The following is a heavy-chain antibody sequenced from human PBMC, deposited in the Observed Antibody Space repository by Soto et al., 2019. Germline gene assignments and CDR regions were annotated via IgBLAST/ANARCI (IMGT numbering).Heavy chain of an antibody. J-gene: IGHJ4*02. CDR1: GGSITSSNW. Sequence: QVQLQESGPGLVKPSGTLSLTCAVSGGSITSSNWWSWVRQSPGKGLGWIGEVHHSGRTNYNPSLKSRVTISVEKSKNQFSLNLSSVTAADTAVYYCAGDGATGAVAALDYWGQGTLVTVSS. V-gene: IGHV4-4*02. D-gene: IGHD6-19*01. CDR2: VHHSGRT. CDR3: AGDGATGAVAALDY.